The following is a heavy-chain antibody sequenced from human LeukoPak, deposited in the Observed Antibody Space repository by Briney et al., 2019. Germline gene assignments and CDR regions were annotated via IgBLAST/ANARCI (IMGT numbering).Heavy chain of an antibody. D-gene: IGHD1-1*01. CDR1: GGSISSNSYY. V-gene: IGHV4-39*07. CDR3: ARDVLEVWSRYYYMDV. CDR2: VYYTGST. J-gene: IGHJ6*03. Sequence: PSETLSLTCTVCGGSISSNSYYWGWIRQPPGKGLEWVGTVYYTGSTYYNPSLKSRVTISVDTSKNQFSLKLNSVTAADTAVYYCARDVLEVWSRYYYMDVWGKGTTVTVSS.